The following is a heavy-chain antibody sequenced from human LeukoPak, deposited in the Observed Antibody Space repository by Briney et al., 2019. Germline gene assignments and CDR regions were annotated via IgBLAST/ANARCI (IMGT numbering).Heavy chain of an antibody. Sequence: SETLSLTCAVYGGSFSGYYWSWIRQPPGKGLEWIGEINHSGSTNYNPSLKSRVTISVDTSKNQFSLKLSSVTAADTAVYCCARRYKKRITIFGVVDQGFDYWGQGTLVTVSS. CDR1: GGSFSGYY. CDR2: INHSGST. J-gene: IGHJ4*02. V-gene: IGHV4-34*01. D-gene: IGHD3-3*01. CDR3: ARRYKKRITIFGVVDQGFDY.